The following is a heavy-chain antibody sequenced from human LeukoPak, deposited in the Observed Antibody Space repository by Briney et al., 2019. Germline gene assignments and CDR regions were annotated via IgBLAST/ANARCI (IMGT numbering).Heavy chain of an antibody. CDR2: INPNSGDT. D-gene: IGHD3-10*01. CDR3: ARWMVRGVPYDAFDI. Sequence: GASVKVSCKASGYTFTGYYMHWVRQAPGQGLEWMGWINPNSGDTNYAQKFQGRVTMTRDTSISTVYMELRRLRYDDTAAYYCARWMVRGVPYDAFDIWGQGTMVTVSS. J-gene: IGHJ3*02. V-gene: IGHV1-2*02. CDR1: GYTFTGYY.